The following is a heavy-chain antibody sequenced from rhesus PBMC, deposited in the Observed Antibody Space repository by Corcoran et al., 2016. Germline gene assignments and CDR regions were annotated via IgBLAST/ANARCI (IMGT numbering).Heavy chain of an antibody. CDR1: GGSISGYY. Sequence: QVQLQESGPGLVKPSETLSLTCAVSGGSISGYYWSWIRQPPGKGLEWIGRIYGLIGRTAPIPPLKSRVAISPATSMTQLSLKLRSVTAADTAVYYCAGHGPRSPFYYWGQGVLVTVSS. CDR3: AGHGPRSPFYY. CDR2: IYGLIGRT. D-gene: IGHD3-3*01. J-gene: IGHJ4*01. V-gene: IGHV4-147*01.